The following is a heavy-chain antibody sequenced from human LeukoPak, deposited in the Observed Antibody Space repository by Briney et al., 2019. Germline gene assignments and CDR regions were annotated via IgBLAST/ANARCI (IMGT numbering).Heavy chain of an antibody. Sequence: SETLSLTCTVSGGSISSYYWSWIRQPPGKGLEWIGYIYYRGSTNYNPSLKSRVTISVDTSKNQFSLKLSSVTAADTAVYYCARTASVTTKVPAFDIWGQGTMVTVSS. D-gene: IGHD4-17*01. CDR3: ARTASVTTKVPAFDI. CDR2: IYYRGST. CDR1: GGSISSYY. V-gene: IGHV4-59*13. J-gene: IGHJ3*02.